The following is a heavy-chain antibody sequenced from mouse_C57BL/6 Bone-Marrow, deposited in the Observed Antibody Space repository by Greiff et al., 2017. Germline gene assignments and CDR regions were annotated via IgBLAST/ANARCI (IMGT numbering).Heavy chain of an antibody. CDR3: ARHDGNRGFAY. CDR1: GFTFSSYG. J-gene: IGHJ3*01. Sequence: EVHLVESGGDLVKPGGSLKLSCAASGFTFSSYGMSWVRQTPDKRLEWVATISSGGSYTYYPDSVKGRFTISRDNAKNTLYLQMSSLKSEDTAMYSCARHDGNRGFAYWGQGTLVTVSA. V-gene: IGHV5-6*01. CDR2: ISSGGSYT. D-gene: IGHD2-1*01.